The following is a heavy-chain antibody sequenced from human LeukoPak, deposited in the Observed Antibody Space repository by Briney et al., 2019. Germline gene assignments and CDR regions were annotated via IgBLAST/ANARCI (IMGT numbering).Heavy chain of an antibody. J-gene: IGHJ4*02. CDR1: GYTFTGYY. Sequence: GASVKVSCKASGYTFTGYYMHWVRQAPGQGLEWMGWINPNSGGTNYAQKFQGRVTMTRDTSISTAYMELSRLRSDDTAVYYCARDGGYDSPEAVAGPVSYWGQGTLVTVSS. V-gene: IGHV1-2*02. D-gene: IGHD6-19*01. CDR3: ARDGGYDSPEAVAGPVSY. CDR2: INPNSGGT.